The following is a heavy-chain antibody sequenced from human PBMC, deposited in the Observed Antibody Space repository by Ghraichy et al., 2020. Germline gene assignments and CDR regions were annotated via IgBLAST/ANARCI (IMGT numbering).Heavy chain of an antibody. D-gene: IGHD3-10*01. CDR2: IKSKTDGGTT. CDR1: GFTFSNAW. CDR3: TTEPGLLWFGDPTMWDGMDV. J-gene: IGHJ6*02. Sequence: GGSLRLSCAASGFTFSNAWMSWVRQAPGKGLEWVGRIKSKTDGGTTDYAAPVKGRFTISRDDSKNTLYLQMNSLKAEDTAVYYCTTEPGLLWFGDPTMWDGMDVWGQGTTVTVSS. V-gene: IGHV3-15*01.